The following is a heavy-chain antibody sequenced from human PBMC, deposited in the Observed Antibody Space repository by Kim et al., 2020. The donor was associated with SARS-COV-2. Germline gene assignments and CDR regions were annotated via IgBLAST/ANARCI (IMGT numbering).Heavy chain of an antibody. D-gene: IGHD7-27*01. CDR3: AIAGLGLPSYYFDY. CDR1: GFTFSSYA. CDR2: ISGSGGST. Sequence: GGSLRLSCAASGFTFSSYAMSWVRQAPGKGLEWVSAISGSGGSTYYADSVKGRFTISRDNSKNTLYLQMNSLRAEDTAVYYCAIAGLGLPSYYFDYWGQGTLVTVSS. J-gene: IGHJ4*02. V-gene: IGHV3-23*01.